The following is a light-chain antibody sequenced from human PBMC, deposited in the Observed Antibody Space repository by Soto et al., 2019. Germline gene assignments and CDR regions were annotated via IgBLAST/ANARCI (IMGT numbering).Light chain of an antibody. Sequence: DIQVFQSPSSLSACVDYEVNIHCRAIQSILRFFNWYQQKPGKDPKLMIYAESSLESGVSSRFSGSGTGTGFTLTIRSLQPEELATYHCKQSYITHVPVGQGTRLDIK. CDR3: KQSYITHVP. CDR2: AES. J-gene: IGKJ5*01. V-gene: IGKV1-39*01. CDR1: QSILRF.